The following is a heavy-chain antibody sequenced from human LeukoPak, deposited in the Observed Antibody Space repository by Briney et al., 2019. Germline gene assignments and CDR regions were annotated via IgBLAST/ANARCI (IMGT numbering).Heavy chain of an antibody. CDR2: ISWNSGSI. D-gene: IGHD4-23*01. Sequence: GGSLRLSCAASGFTFDDYAMHWVRQAPGKGLEWVSGISWNSGSIMYADSVEGRFTISRDNAKNSLYLQMNSLRAEDMALYYCAKDIYGGNSFAWNFDYWGQGTLVTVSS. CDR1: GFTFDDYA. CDR3: AKDIYGGNSFAWNFDY. J-gene: IGHJ4*02. V-gene: IGHV3-9*03.